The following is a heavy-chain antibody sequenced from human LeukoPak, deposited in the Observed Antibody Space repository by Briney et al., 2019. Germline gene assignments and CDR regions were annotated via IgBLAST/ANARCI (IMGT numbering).Heavy chain of an antibody. J-gene: IGHJ4*02. CDR3: ARDQEAFDY. Sequence: ASVKVSCKASGYSFTSNYLQWVRQAPGQGLEWMGMIYPSDGSTSYAQKFQGRVTVTRDTSTSTVHMELSGLRSEDTAVYYCARDQEAFDYWGQGTLVTVSS. V-gene: IGHV1-46*01. CDR1: GYSFTSNY. CDR2: IYPSDGST.